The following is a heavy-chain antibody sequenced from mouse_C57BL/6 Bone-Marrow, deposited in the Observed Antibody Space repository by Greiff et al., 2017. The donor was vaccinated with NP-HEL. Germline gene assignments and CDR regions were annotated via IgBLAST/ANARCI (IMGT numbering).Heavy chain of an antibody. V-gene: IGHV14-4*01. J-gene: IGHJ4*01. Sequence: VQLQQSGAELVRPGASVKLSCTASGFNIKDDYMHWVKQRPEQGLEWIGWLDPENGDTEYASKFQGKATITADTSSNTAYLQLSSLTSEDTAVYYCASTCYPDYWGQGTSVTVSS. D-gene: IGHD2-12*01. CDR3: ASTCYPDY. CDR1: GFNIKDDY. CDR2: LDPENGDT.